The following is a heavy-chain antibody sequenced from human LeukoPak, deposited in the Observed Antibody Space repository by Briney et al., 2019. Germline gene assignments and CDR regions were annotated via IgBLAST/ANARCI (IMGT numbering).Heavy chain of an antibody. CDR1: GGSISSGDYY. D-gene: IGHD2-2*01. J-gene: IGHJ6*02. CDR2: IYYSGST. CDR3: ARVMIVPAAMRGYYYFYGMDV. V-gene: IGHV4-30-4*01. Sequence: SETLSLTCTVSGGSISSGDYYWSWIRQPPGKGLEWIGYIYYSGSTYYNPSLKSRVTISVDTSKNQFSLKLSSVTAADTAVYYCARVMIVPAAMRGYYYFYGMDVWGQGTTVTVSS.